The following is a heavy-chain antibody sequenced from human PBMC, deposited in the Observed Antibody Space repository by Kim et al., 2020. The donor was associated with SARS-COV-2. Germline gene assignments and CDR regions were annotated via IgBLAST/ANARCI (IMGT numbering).Heavy chain of an antibody. J-gene: IGHJ4*02. CDR1: GGTFSSYA. CDR3: AREAGEGYESSGYYY. D-gene: IGHD3-22*01. Sequence: SVKVSCKASGGTFSSYAISWVRQAPGQGLEWMGRIIPILGIANYAQKFQGRVTSTAAKSTSKAYMELSSLRPEDTAVYYCAREAGEGYESSGYYYCGQG. V-gene: IGHV1-69*04. CDR2: IIPILGIA.